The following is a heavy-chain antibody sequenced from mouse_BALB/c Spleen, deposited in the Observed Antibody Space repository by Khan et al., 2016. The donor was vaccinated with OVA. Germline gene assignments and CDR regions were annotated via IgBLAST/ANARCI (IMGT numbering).Heavy chain of an antibody. CDR3: ARIKKIVATYFDY. J-gene: IGHJ2*01. V-gene: IGHV1S81*02. D-gene: IGHD1-1*01. CDR2: TNPTNGRT. CDR1: GYTFTSYW. Sequence: QVQLQQSGAELVKAGASVKMSCKASGYTFTSYWMHWVKQRLGQGLEWFAETNPTNGRTYYNEKFKSKATLTVDKSSSTAYMLLSGPTFEDSAVYYCARIKKIVATYFDYLGQGTTRTVSS.